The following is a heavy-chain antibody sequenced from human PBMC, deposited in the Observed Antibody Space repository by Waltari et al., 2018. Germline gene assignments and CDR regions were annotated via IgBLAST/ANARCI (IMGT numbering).Heavy chain of an antibody. J-gene: IGHJ4*02. Sequence: QVQLQQWGAGLLKPSETLSPTCAVYGGSFSGYYWSWIRQPPGKGLEWIGEINHSGSTNYNPSLKSRVTISVDTSKNQFSLKLSSVTAADTAVYYCARVRLIAAAGTYFDYWGQGTLVTVSS. V-gene: IGHV4-34*01. CDR2: INHSGST. CDR1: GGSFSGYY. D-gene: IGHD6-13*01. CDR3: ARVRLIAAAGTYFDY.